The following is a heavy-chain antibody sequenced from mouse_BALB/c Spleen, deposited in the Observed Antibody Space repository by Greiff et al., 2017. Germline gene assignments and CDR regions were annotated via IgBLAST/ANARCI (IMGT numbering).Heavy chain of an antibody. Sequence: EVKLMESGGDLVKPGGSLKLSCAASGFTFSSFGMHWVRQAPEKGLEWVAYISSGSSTIYYADTVKGRFTISRDNPKNTLFLQMTSLRSEDTAMYYCARGGDYYSSSYYFDYWGQGTTLTVSS. D-gene: IGHD1-1*01. V-gene: IGHV5-17*02. J-gene: IGHJ2*01. CDR3: ARGGDYYSSSYYFDY. CDR2: ISSGSSTI. CDR1: GFTFSSFG.